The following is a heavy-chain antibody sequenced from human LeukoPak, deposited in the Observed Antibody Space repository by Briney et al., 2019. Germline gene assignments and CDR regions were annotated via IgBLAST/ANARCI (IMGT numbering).Heavy chain of an antibody. CDR1: GYTFTGYY. CDR3: AKDRLPGYYMDV. D-gene: IGHD6-25*01. V-gene: IGHV3-23*01. Sequence: ASVKVSCKASGYTFTGYYMHWVRQAPGKGLEWVSAISGSGGSTYYADSVKGRFTISRDNSKNTLYLQMNSLRAEDTAVYYWAKDRLPGYYMDVWGKGTTVTISS. J-gene: IGHJ6*03. CDR2: ISGSGGST.